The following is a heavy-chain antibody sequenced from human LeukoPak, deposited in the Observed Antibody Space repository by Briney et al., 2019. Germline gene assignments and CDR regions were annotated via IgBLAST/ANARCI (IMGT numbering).Heavy chain of an antibody. Sequence: GASVTVSCKVSGYTLTELSMHWVRQAPGKGLEWMGGFDPEDGETIYAQKFQGRVTMTEDTSTDTAYMELSSLRSEDTAVYYCARVSPVGATIEIYFDYWGQGTLVTVSS. CDR3: ARVSPVGATIEIYFDY. CDR2: FDPEDGET. D-gene: IGHD1-26*01. CDR1: GYTLTELS. J-gene: IGHJ4*02. V-gene: IGHV1-24*01.